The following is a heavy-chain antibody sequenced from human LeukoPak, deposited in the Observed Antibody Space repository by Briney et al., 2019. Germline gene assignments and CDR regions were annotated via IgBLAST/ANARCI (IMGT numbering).Heavy chain of an antibody. CDR1: GYTFTTYW. D-gene: IGHD1-1*01. CDR3: AGRGTGTTLAFDY. Sequence: PGESLQISCQVSGYTFTTYWIGWVRPMPGKGLEWMGIIYPADSDTRYSPSFQGQVTISVDKSISSAYLQWSSLTASDTAIYYCAGRGTGTTLAFDYWGQGTLVTVSS. CDR2: IYPADSDT. J-gene: IGHJ4*02. V-gene: IGHV5-51*01.